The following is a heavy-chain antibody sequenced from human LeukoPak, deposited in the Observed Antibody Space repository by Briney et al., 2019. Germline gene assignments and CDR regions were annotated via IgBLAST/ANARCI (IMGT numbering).Heavy chain of an antibody. CDR2: INHSGST. J-gene: IGHJ4*02. CDR1: GGSFSGYY. CDR3: ASSIRGHFDY. Sequence: SETLSLTCAVYGGSFSGYYWSWIRQPPGKGLEWIGEINHSGSTNYNPSLKSRVTISVDTSKNQFSLKLSSVTAADTAVYYCASSIRGHFDYWGQGTLVTVSS. V-gene: IGHV4-34*01. D-gene: IGHD3-10*01.